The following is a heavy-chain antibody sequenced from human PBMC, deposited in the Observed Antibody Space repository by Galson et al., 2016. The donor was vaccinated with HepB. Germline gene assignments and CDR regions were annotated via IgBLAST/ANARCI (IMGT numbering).Heavy chain of an antibody. J-gene: IGHJ4*02. Sequence: SLRLSCAGSGFTFSRYGMTWVRQAPGKGLEDVSSISMSGNSRDYADSVKGRFTISRDNAKNSLFLQMNSLSAEDTAVYYCARTQRNGDELDYWGQGTLVTVSS. CDR1: GFTFSRYG. V-gene: IGHV3-48*03. CDR2: ISMSGNSR. CDR3: ARTQRNGDELDY. D-gene: IGHD4-17*01.